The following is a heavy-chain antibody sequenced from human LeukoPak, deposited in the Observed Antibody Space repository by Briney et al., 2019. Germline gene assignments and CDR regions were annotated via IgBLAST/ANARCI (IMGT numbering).Heavy chain of an antibody. CDR1: GFTVSSSY. V-gene: IGHV3-21*01. CDR3: ARLYYYGSGSYYP. Sequence: PGGSLRLSCAASGFTVSSSYMNWVRQAPGKGLEWVSSISSSSSYIYYEDSVKGRFTISRDNAKNSLYLQMNSLRAEDTAVYYCARLYYYGSGSYYPWGQGTLVTVSS. CDR2: ISSSSSYI. J-gene: IGHJ5*02. D-gene: IGHD3-10*01.